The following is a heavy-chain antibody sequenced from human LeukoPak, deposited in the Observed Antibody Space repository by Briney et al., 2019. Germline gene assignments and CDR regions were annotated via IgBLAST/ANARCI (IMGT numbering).Heavy chain of an antibody. Sequence: GASVKVSCKASGYTSTGYYMHWVRQAPGQGLEWMGRINPNSGGTNYAQKFQGRVTMTRDTSISTAYMELSRLRSDDTAVYYCAREYDSSGYSIFFDYWGQGTLVTVSS. CDR1: GYTSTGYY. CDR2: INPNSGGT. CDR3: AREYDSSGYSIFFDY. D-gene: IGHD3-22*01. V-gene: IGHV1-2*06. J-gene: IGHJ4*02.